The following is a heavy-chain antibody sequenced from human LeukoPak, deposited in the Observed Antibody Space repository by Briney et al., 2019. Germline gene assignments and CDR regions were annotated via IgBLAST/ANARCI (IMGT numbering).Heavy chain of an antibody. CDR1: GFTFSSYE. V-gene: IGHV3-48*03. CDR2: ISSSGSTI. J-gene: IGHJ4*02. Sequence: GGSLRLSCPASGFTFSSYEMNWVRQAPGKGLEWVSYISSSGSTIYYADTVKGRFTISRDKAKNSPYLQMNSLRAEDTAVYYCARVGVPAAGHFDYWVQGTLVTVSS. D-gene: IGHD2-2*01. CDR3: ARVGVPAAGHFDY.